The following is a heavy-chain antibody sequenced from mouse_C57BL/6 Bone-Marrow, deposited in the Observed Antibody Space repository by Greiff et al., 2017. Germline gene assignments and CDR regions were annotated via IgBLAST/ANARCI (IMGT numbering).Heavy chain of an antibody. CDR1: GYTFTDYY. CDR2: INPYNGGT. J-gene: IGHJ4*01. V-gene: IGHV1-19*01. CDR3: AKYYGSSSYYYAMDY. Sequence: VHVKQSGPVLVKPGASVKMSCKASGYTFTDYYMNWVKQSHGKSLEWIGVINPYNGGTSYNQKFKGKATLTVDKSSSTAYMERNSLTSEDSAVYYCAKYYGSSSYYYAMDYWGQGTSVTVSS. D-gene: IGHD1-1*01.